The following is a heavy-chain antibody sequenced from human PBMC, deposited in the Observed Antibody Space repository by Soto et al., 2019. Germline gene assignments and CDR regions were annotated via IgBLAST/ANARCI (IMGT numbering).Heavy chain of an antibody. V-gene: IGHV1-2*04. J-gene: IGHJ6*02. CDR1: GYTFTGYY. Sequence: ASVKVSCKASGYTFTGYYMHWVRQAPGQGLEWMGWINPNSGGTNYAQKFQGWVTMTRDTSISTAYMELSRLRSDDTAVYYCARAAPVTRIYYHYGMDVWGQGTTVTVAS. CDR3: ARAAPVTRIYYHYGMDV. D-gene: IGHD4-4*01. CDR2: INPNSGGT.